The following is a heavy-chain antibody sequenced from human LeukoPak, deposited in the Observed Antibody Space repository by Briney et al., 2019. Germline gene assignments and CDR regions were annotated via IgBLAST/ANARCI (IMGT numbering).Heavy chain of an antibody. J-gene: IGHJ4*02. CDR1: GFTFSNYA. Sequence: GGSLRLSCAASGFTFSNYAMSWVRQAPGRGLEWVSAISGSSGLTYYADSVKGRFTISRDNSKNTLFLQMNSLRAEDTALYYCARDNPFGGYWGQGTLVTVSS. CDR2: ISGSSGLT. CDR3: ARDNPFGGY. V-gene: IGHV3-23*01. D-gene: IGHD3-16*01.